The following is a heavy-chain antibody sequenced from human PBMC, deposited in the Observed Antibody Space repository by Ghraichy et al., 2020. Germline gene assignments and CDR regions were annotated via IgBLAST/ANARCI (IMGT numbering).Heavy chain of an antibody. CDR1: GDSVSSNSAA. V-gene: IGHV6-1*01. Sequence: SQTLSLTCAISGDSVSSNSAAWNWIRQSPSRGLEWLGRTYYRSKWYNDYAVSVKSRITINPDTSKNQFSLQLNSVTPEDTAVYYCARHPIYYGSGSYYRDDSFDIWGQGTMVTVSS. CDR2: TYYRSKWYN. D-gene: IGHD3-10*01. CDR3: ARHPIYYGSGSYYRDDSFDI. J-gene: IGHJ3*02.